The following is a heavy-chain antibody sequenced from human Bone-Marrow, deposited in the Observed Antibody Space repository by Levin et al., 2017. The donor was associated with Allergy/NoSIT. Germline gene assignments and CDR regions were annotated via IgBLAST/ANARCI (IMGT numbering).Heavy chain of an antibody. CDR2: ISNDGSTK. CDR1: GFMFSSYC. Sequence: GESLKISCTASGFMFSSYCMHWVRQAPGKGLEWVAVISNDGSTKIYADSVKGRFTISRDNSKNTLYLKMDRLRAEDTAVYYCAKVYFGAGTGYYIDVWGKGTTVIVSS. J-gene: IGHJ6*03. V-gene: IGHV3-30*18. CDR3: AKVYFGAGTGYYIDV. D-gene: IGHD3-10*01.